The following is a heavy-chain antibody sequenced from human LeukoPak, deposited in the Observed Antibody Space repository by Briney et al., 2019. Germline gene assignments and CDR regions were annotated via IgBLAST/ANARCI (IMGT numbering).Heavy chain of an antibody. Sequence: SETLSLTCAVSGGSISSGGYSWSWIRQPPGKGLEWIGYIYHSGSTYYNPSLKSRVTISVDRSKNQFSLKLSSVTAADTAVYYCASSFWGYFDYWGQGTLVTVSS. CDR1: GGSISSGGYS. J-gene: IGHJ4*02. V-gene: IGHV4-30-2*01. CDR2: IYHSGST. CDR3: ASSFWGYFDY. D-gene: IGHD3-16*01.